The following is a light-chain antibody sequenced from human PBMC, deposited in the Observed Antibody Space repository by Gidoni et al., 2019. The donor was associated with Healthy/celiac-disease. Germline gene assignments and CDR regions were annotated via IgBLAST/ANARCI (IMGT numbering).Light chain of an antibody. V-gene: IGLV2-14*03. CDR1: SSDVGGYNY. Sequence: LTQPASVSGSPGQSITISCTGTSSDVGGYNYVSWYQQHPGKAPKLMIYDVSNRPSGVSNRFSGSKSGNTASLTISGLQAEDEADYYCSSYTSSSTLEVFGGGTKLTVL. CDR3: SSYTSSSTLEV. CDR2: DVS. J-gene: IGLJ2*01.